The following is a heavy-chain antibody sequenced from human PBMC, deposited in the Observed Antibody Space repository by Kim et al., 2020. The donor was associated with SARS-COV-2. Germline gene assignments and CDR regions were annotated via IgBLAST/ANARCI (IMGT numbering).Heavy chain of an antibody. Sequence: SETLSLSCAVYGGSFSGYYWSWIRQPPGKGLEWIGEINHSGSTNYNPSLKSRVTISVDTSKNQFSLKLSSVTAADTAVYYCARGDSGYEMFYFDYWGKGT. J-gene: IGHJ4*02. V-gene: IGHV4-34*01. CDR1: GGSFSGYY. CDR2: INHSGST. D-gene: IGHD5-12*01. CDR3: ARGDSGYEMFYFDY.